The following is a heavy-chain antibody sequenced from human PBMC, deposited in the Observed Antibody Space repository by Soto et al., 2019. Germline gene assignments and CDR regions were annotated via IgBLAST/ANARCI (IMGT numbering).Heavy chain of an antibody. D-gene: IGHD1-20*01. V-gene: IGHV3-49*04. CDR2: VRSTAYGETT. CDR3: ASYNYTRRYTSYGMHV. Sequence: GVSLRLSCAASGFTFSSFGMHWVRQAPGKGLEWVGVVRSTAYGETTDYAASVKGRFTISRDNSKSIAYLQMNSLKSEDTAVYYCASYNYTRRYTSYGMHVWGHGPTVTVSS. J-gene: IGHJ6*02. CDR1: GFTFSSFG.